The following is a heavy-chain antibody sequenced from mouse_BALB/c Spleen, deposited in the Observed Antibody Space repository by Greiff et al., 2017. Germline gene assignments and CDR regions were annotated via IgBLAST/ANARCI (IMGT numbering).Heavy chain of an antibody. CDR2: ISSGGST. V-gene: IGHV5-6-5*01. CDR3: AREAIYAMDD. D-gene: IGHD3-2*02. J-gene: IGHJ4*01. Sequence: EVKLVESGGGLVKPGGSLKLSCAASGFTFSSYAMSWVRQTPEKRLEWVASISSGGSTYYPDSVKGRFTISRDNARNILYLQMSSLRSEDTAMYYCAREAIYAMDDWGQGTSVTVSS. CDR1: GFTFSSYA.